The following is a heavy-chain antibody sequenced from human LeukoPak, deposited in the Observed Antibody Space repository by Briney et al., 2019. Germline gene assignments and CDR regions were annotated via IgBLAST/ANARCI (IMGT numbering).Heavy chain of an antibody. CDR2: ISGDGGRT. V-gene: IGHV3-23*01. Sequence: GRSLRLSCTASGFTFGDYAMNWVRQAPGKGLEWVSGISGDGGRTWYAGSVKGRFTISRDNSKNTLSLQMNSLRAEDTAVYYCAKVNWCSASCADAWGQGTLVTVSS. CDR3: AKVNWCSASCADA. D-gene: IGHD2-2*01. CDR1: GFTFGDYA. J-gene: IGHJ4*02.